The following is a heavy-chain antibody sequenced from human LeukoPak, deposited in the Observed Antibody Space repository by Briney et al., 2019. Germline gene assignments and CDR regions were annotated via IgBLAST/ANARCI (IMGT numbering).Heavy chain of an antibody. D-gene: IGHD3-10*01. CDR3: ARGGSSSKRLLWFGELSGRANWFDP. V-gene: IGHV1-8*01. CDR2: MNPNSGNT. CDR1: GYTFTSYD. Sequence: ASVKVSCKASGYTFTSYDTNWVRQATGQGLEWMGWMNPNSGNTGYAQKFQGRVTMTRNTSISTAYMELSSLRSEDTAVYYCARGGSSSKRLLWFGELSGRANWFDPWGQGTLVTVSS. J-gene: IGHJ5*02.